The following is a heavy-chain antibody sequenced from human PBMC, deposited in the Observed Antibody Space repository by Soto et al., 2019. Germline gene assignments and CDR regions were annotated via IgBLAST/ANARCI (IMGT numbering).Heavy chain of an antibody. D-gene: IGHD4-17*01. V-gene: IGHV4-39*01. Sequence: QLQLQESGPGLVKPSETLSLTCTVSGGSISRSSYYWDWVRQPPGRGLEWIGSISYSGATYYTPSLKSRLTISVDTPKNQFSLKLSSVTAADTAVYYCGRHAVNGDHDYWGQGILVTVSS. CDR3: GRHAVNGDHDY. J-gene: IGHJ4*02. CDR2: ISYSGAT. CDR1: GGSISRSSYY.